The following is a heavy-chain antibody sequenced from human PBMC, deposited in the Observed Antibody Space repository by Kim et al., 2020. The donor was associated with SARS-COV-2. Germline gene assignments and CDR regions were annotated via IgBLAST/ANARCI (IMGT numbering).Heavy chain of an antibody. Sequence: YADSVKGRFTTSRDNANNTVYLQMNSLRAEDTAVYYCARALAVAGTGGYYWGQGTLVTVSS. J-gene: IGHJ4*02. D-gene: IGHD6-19*01. CDR3: ARALAVAGTGGYY. V-gene: IGHV3-74*01.